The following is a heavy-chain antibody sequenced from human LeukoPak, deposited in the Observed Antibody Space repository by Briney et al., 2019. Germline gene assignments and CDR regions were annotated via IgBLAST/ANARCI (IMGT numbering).Heavy chain of an antibody. CDR1: GSTFDDYA. V-gene: IGHV3-43*02. CDR3: AKDMLAGYCSGGSGYGSVDY. J-gene: IGHJ4*02. D-gene: IGHD2-15*01. Sequence: GGSLRLSCAASGSTFDDYAMHWVRQAPGKGLEWVSLISGDGGSTYYADSVKGRFIITRDDSKNSLYLQMNSLRTEDTALYYCAKDMLAGYCSGGSGYGSVDYWGQGTLVTVSS. CDR2: ISGDGGST.